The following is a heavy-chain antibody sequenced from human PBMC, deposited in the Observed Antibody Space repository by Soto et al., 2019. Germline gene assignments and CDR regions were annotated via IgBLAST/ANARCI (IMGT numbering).Heavy chain of an antibody. D-gene: IGHD6-6*01. CDR2: IYYSGST. CDR1: GGCISSSRYY. Sequence: SETLSLTCTVSGGCISSSRYYWGWIRQPPGKGLEWIGSIYYSGSTYYNPSLKSRVTISVDTSKNQFSLKLSSVTAADTAVYYCARPFYSSSSFDYWGQGTMVTVSS. CDR3: ARPFYSSSSFDY. J-gene: IGHJ4*02. V-gene: IGHV4-39*01.